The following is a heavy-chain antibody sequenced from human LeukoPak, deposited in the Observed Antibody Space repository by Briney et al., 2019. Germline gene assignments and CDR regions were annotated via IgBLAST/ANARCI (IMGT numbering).Heavy chain of an antibody. J-gene: IGHJ6*02. D-gene: IGHD2-8*01. CDR3: ARISYAGGPPRGMDV. CDR2: INPNSGGT. CDR1: GYTFTGYY. Sequence: ASVKVSCKASGYTFTGYYMHWVRQAPGQGLEWMGWINPNSGGTNYAQKFQGRVTMTRDTSISTAYMELSRLRSDDTAVYYCARISYAGGPPRGMDVWGQGTTVTASS. V-gene: IGHV1-2*02.